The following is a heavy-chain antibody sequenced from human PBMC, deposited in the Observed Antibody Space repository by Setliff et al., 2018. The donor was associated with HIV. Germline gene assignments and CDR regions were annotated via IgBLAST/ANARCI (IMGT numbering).Heavy chain of an antibody. J-gene: IGHJ6*03. CDR1: GYTFTNYA. D-gene: IGHD1-1*01. V-gene: IGHV1-3*01. CDR3: ARNPQPTGTPDYCYNYYMDV. CDR2: INAGNGNT. Sequence: GASVKVSCKASGYTFTNYAMHWVRQAPGQGLEWMGWINAGNGNTKYSQKFQGRVTITRDTSASAAYMDLSSLRSEDTAVYYCARNPQPTGTPDYCYNYYMDVWGKGTTVTVSS.